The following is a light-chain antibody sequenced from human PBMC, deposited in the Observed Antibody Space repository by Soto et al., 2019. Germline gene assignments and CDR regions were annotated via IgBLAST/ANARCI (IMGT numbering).Light chain of an antibody. CDR2: GAS. Sequence: DIQMTQSPSTLSSSVGDRFTITCRASQSISSWLAWYQQKPGKAPKLLIYGASSRATGIPDRFSGSGSGTDFTLTISRLEPEDFAVYYCQQYGSSPRTFGQGTKVDIK. V-gene: IGKV1-5*01. CDR3: QQYGSSPRT. J-gene: IGKJ1*01. CDR1: QSISSW.